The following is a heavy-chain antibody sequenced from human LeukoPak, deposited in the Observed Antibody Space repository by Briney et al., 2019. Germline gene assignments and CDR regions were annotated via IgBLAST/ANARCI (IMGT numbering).Heavy chain of an antibody. CDR1: GFTFSSYW. V-gene: IGHV3-7*01. J-gene: IGHJ4*02. CDR3: AKLAVPAAMRAPFDY. Sequence: GGSLRLSCAASGFTFSSYWMSWVRQAPGKGLEWVANIKQEGSEKYYVDSVKGRFTISRDNAKNSLYLQMNSLRAEDTAVYYCAKLAVPAAMRAPFDYWGQGTLVTVSS. D-gene: IGHD2-2*01. CDR2: IKQEGSEK.